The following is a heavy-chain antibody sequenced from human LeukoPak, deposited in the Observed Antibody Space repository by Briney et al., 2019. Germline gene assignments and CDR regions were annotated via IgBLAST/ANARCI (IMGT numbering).Heavy chain of an antibody. CDR1: GFTFSSYW. V-gene: IGHV3-7*01. D-gene: IGHD6-13*01. CDR2: IEQDGSQK. J-gene: IGHJ3*02. CDR3: ARDQGSSWYKADAFNI. Sequence: GGSLTLSCAASGFTFSSYWMNWVRQAPGKGLEWVANIEQDGSQKYYVDSVKGRFTISRDNAKNSLYLQMNSLRAEDTAVYYCARDQGSSWYKADAFNIWGQGTMVTVS.